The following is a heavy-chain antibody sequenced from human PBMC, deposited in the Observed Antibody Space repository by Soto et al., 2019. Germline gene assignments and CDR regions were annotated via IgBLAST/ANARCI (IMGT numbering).Heavy chain of an antibody. CDR3: ARLPISTAHDYGVRNDY. CDR2: IYYSGST. Sequence: QLQLQESGPGLVKPSETLSLTCTVSGGSISSSSYYWGWIRQPPGKGLEWIGSIYYSGSTYYNPSLKSRVTISVDTSKNQFSLKLSSVTAADTAVYYCARLPISTAHDYGVRNDYWGQGTLVTVSS. D-gene: IGHD4-17*01. J-gene: IGHJ4*02. CDR1: GGSISSSSYY. V-gene: IGHV4-39*01.